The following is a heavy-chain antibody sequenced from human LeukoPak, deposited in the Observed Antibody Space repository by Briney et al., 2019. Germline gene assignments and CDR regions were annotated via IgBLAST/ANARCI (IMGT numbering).Heavy chain of an antibody. V-gene: IGHV3-74*01. CDR1: GFTLSKDW. J-gene: IGHJ4*02. Sequence: LGGSLRLSCAASGFTLSKDWMHWVRQDPGTGLAWASRIRRDGTNTAYAQSVKGRFTISRDSAQNMLSLQINSLRVEHPGMYYCASPGENYAMLGMDYWCQGTLVTVSA. CDR3: ASPGENYAMLGMDY. D-gene: IGHD3-9*01. CDR2: IRRDGTNT.